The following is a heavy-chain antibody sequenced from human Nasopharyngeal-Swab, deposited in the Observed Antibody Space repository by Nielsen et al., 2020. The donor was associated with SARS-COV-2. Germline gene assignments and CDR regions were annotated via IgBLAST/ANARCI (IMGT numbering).Heavy chain of an antibody. Sequence: SLKISCAASGFTFDDYAMHWVRQAPGKGLEWVSGISWNSGSIGYADSVKGRFTISRDNAKNSLYLQMNSLRAEDTALYYCAKATTVGYYYYYGMGVWGQGTTVTVSS. J-gene: IGHJ6*02. CDR2: ISWNSGSI. CDR3: AKATTVGYYYYYGMGV. CDR1: GFTFDDYA. D-gene: IGHD4-11*01. V-gene: IGHV3-9*01.